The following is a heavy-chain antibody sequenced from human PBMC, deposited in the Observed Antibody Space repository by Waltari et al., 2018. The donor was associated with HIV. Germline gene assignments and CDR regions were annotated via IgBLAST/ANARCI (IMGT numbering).Heavy chain of an antibody. J-gene: IGHJ4*02. Sequence: QVSLVQSGAEVKKPGASVKVSCKASGYTFTRYDINWVRQATGQGLEWMGVIKINSGNRGYAQKCQGRVTLTKDSTITTAFMELSDLRSDDTAIDYCVRVAGSIDYWGQGTLVTVSS. CDR1: GYTFTRYD. CDR3: VRVAGSIDY. V-gene: IGHV1-8*01. CDR2: IKINSGNR.